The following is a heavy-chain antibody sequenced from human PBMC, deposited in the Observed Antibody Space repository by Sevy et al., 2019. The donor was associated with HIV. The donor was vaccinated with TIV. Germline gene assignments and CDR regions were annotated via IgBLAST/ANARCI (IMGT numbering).Heavy chain of an antibody. CDR2: ISAGCYST. V-gene: IGHV3-23*01. Sequence: GGSLRLSCAASGIAFSTYAMFWVRQAPGKGLEWVSSISAGCYSTYYADSVKGRFTLSRDNSRNTLDLQMNSLRADDTAVYYCAKDFSDVYYYDSSATVDYWGQGTLVTVSS. CDR3: AKDFSDVYYYDSSATVDY. D-gene: IGHD3-22*01. CDR1: GIAFSTYA. J-gene: IGHJ4*02.